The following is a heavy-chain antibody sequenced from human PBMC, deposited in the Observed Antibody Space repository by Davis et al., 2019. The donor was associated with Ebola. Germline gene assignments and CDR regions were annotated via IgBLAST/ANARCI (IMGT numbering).Heavy chain of an antibody. CDR2: IYYSGST. CDR3: ASVSSSSSLVFDY. CDR1: GGSFSGYY. Sequence: GSLRLSCAVYGGSFSGYYWSWIRQPPGKGLEWIGYIYYSGSTNYNPSLKSRVTISVDTSKNQFSLKLSSVTAADTAVYYCASVSSSSSLVFDYWGQGTLVTVSS. J-gene: IGHJ4*02. V-gene: IGHV4-59*01. D-gene: IGHD6-6*01.